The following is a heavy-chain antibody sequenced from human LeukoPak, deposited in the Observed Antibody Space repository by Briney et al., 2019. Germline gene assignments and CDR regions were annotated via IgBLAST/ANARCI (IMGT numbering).Heavy chain of an antibody. CDR3: ARDVTKGLCYFDY. Sequence: GGSLRLSCVASGFTFDDYAMYWVRQAPGKGLEWVSTISWNSVYIGYADSVKGRFTISRDNAKNSLYLEMNSLRAEDTAVYYCARDVTKGLCYFDYWGQGTLVTVSS. V-gene: IGHV3-9*01. D-gene: IGHD2-2*01. CDR2: ISWNSVYI. J-gene: IGHJ4*02. CDR1: GFTFDDYA.